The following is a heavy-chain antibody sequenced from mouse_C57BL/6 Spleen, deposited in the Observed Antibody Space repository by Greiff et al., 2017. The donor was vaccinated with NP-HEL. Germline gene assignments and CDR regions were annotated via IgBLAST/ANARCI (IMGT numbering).Heavy chain of an antibody. D-gene: IGHD4-1*01. CDR3: ARASWDGGNWFAY. Sequence: EVKLVESGGGLVKPGGSLKLSCAASGFTFSDYGMHWVRQAPEKGLEWVAYISSGSSTIYYADTVKGRFTISRDNAKNTLFLQMTSLRSEDPAMYYCARASWDGGNWFAYWGQGTLVTVSA. J-gene: IGHJ3*01. V-gene: IGHV5-17*01. CDR2: ISSGSSTI. CDR1: GFTFSDYG.